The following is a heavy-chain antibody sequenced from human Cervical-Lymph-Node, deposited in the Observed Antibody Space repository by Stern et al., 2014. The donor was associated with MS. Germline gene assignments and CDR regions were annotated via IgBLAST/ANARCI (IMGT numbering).Heavy chain of an antibody. J-gene: IGHJ6*02. CDR2: IYPDDSDI. CDR3: ARPPPRRKWDDPNYGMDV. CDR1: GYTFTNNW. Sequence: EVQLVQSGAEVKKPGESLKISCKGSGYTFTNNWIAWVRQMPGKGLEWMGIIYPDDSDIRYSTSLQGQVTLSSNKSLSSAYLPWSSLKAADSAVYYCARPPPRRKWDDPNYGMDVWGQGTTVTVSS. D-gene: IGHD1-1*01. V-gene: IGHV5-51*03.